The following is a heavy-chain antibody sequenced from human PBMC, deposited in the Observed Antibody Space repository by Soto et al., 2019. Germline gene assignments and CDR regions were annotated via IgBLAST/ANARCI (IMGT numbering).Heavy chain of an antibody. CDR3: ARSGNYRLDC. J-gene: IGHJ4*02. D-gene: IGHD1-26*01. CDR2: ISTSGSSI. Sequence: EVQLVESGGGLVQPGGSLRLSCAASGFSFSSHNMNWVRQAPGKGLEWISYISTSGSSIYCADSVKGRFTISRDNAKNSLYLQMNSLRAEDTALYYCARSGNYRLDCWGQGTLVTVSS. CDR1: GFSFSSHN. V-gene: IGHV3-48*01.